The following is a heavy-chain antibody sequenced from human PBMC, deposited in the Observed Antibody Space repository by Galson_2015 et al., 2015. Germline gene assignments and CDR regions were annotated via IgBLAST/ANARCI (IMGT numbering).Heavy chain of an antibody. J-gene: IGHJ6*03. CDR2: IWYDGSNK. V-gene: IGHV3-33*01. D-gene: IGHD1-1*01. CDR3: ARGHGRERRRDYYYMDV. Sequence: SLRLSCAASGFTFSTYVMHWVRQAPGKGLEWVAVIWYDGSNKFYGESVKGRFTISRDNSKDALYVEMNSLRADDTAVYYCARGHGRERRRDYYYMDVWGKGTTVTVSS. CDR1: GFTFSTYV.